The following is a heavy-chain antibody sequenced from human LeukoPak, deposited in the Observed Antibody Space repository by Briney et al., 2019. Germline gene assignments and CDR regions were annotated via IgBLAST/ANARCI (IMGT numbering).Heavy chain of an antibody. D-gene: IGHD2-21*02. J-gene: IGHJ6*02. V-gene: IGHV3-48*01. CDR2: ISSNSSII. Sequence: GGSLRLSCAASGFTFSSYNMNWVRQGPGKGLEWVSFISSNSSIIWYADSVKGRFTISRDNPKSTLYVQMNSLRAEDTAVYYCARDAAVTALPGEYGTDAWGQGTTCTVS. CDR1: GFTFSSYN. CDR3: ARDAAVTALPGEYGTDA.